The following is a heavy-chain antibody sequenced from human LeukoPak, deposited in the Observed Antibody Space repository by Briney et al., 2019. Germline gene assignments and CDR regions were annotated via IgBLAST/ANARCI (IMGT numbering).Heavy chain of an antibody. CDR2: IYYSGST. CDR3: ARQILSSGAFDI. D-gene: IGHD3-10*02. J-gene: IGHJ3*02. CDR1: GGSISSSSYY. Sequence: SETLSLTCTVSGGSISSSSYYWGWIRQPPGKGLEWIGSIYYSGSTYYNPSLKSRATISVDTSKNQFSLKLSSVTAADTAVYYCARQILSSGAFDIWGQGTMVTVSS. V-gene: IGHV4-39*01.